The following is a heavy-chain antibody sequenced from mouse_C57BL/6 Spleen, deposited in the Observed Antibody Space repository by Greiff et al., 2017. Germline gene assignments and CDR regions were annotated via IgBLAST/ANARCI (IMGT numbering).Heavy chain of an antibody. Sequence: QVQLQQSGAELVKPGASVKLSCKASGYTFTSYWMQWVKQRPGQGLEWIGEIDPSDSYTNSNQKFKGKATLTVDTSSSTAYMQLSSLTSEDSAVYYCARRNYGSSSYFDYWGQGTTLTVSS. D-gene: IGHD1-1*01. CDR2: IDPSDSYT. CDR3: ARRNYGSSSYFDY. J-gene: IGHJ2*01. V-gene: IGHV1-50*01. CDR1: GYTFTSYW.